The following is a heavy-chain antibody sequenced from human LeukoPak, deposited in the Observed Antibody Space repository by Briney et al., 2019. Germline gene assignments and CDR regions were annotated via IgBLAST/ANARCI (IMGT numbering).Heavy chain of an antibody. CDR2: ISWNNGGV. CDR3: AKDIARYDSSGTIDY. CDR1: GFSFDDYA. Sequence: GRSLRLSCAASGFSFDDYAMHWVRQAPGKGLEWVSGISWNNGGVDYADSVKGRFTISRDNAKNSLYLQMNSLRAEDMALYYCAKDIARYDSSGTIDYWGQGTLVTVSS. V-gene: IGHV3-9*03. D-gene: IGHD3-22*01. J-gene: IGHJ4*02.